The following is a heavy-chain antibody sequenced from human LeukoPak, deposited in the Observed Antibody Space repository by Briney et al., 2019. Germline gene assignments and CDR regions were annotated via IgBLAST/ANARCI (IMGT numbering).Heavy chain of an antibody. J-gene: IGHJ4*02. CDR3: ARGAYSSGWAYFDH. Sequence: GGSLRLSCTTSGFIFSNHYMNWIRQAPGKGLEWVSYISSSGDYIYYADSVKGRFTISRDNAKNSLYLHMDSLRAEDTAVYYCARGAYSSGWAYFDHWGQGTLVTVSS. CDR2: ISSSGDYI. D-gene: IGHD6-19*01. V-gene: IGHV3-11*04. CDR1: GFIFSNHY.